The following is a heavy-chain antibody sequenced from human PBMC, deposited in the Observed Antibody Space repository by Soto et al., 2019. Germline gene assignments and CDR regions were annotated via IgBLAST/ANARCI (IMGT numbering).Heavy chain of an antibody. J-gene: IGHJ6*02. CDR3: ARDPIVVVPAAAYYYGMDV. V-gene: IGHV3-21*01. CDR1: GFTFSSYS. D-gene: IGHD2-2*01. CDR2: ISSSSSYI. Sequence: GGSLRLSCAASGFTFSSYSMNCGRQAPGKGLEWVSSISSSSSYIYYADSVKGRFTLSRDNAKNSLYLQMNSLRAEDTAVYCCARDPIVVVPAAAYYYGMDVWGQGTTVTVSS.